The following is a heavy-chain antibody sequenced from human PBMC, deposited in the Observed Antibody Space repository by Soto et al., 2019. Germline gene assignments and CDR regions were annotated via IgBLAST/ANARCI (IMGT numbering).Heavy chain of an antibody. CDR1: GGSISSSHW. D-gene: IGHD3-9*01. CDR2: ISHSGTS. J-gene: IGHJ3*01. CDR3: ARAVLTITRGAFDA. Sequence: QVQLQESGPGLVKPSGTLSLTCAVSGGSISSSHWWTWVRQSPGKGLEYIGEISHSGTSNSNPSLKSRATLSVDKSKNHFSLTLTSVTAADTAVYYCARAVLTITRGAFDAGGQGTLVIVSS. V-gene: IGHV4-4*02.